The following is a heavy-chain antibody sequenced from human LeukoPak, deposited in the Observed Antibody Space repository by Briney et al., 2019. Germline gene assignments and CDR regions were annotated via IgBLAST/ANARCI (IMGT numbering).Heavy chain of an antibody. CDR3: VTNGGGDSGYGNFDY. CDR1: GFTFDDYA. V-gene: IGHV3-9*01. CDR2: ISWNSDTI. Sequence: GGSLRLSCAVSGFTFDDYAMHWVRLVPGKGLEWVSGISWNSDTIGYGDSVKGRFTISRDNAKNSLYLQMNSLRPEDTALYYCVTNGGGDSGYGNFDYWGQGTLVTVSS. D-gene: IGHD5-12*01. J-gene: IGHJ4*02.